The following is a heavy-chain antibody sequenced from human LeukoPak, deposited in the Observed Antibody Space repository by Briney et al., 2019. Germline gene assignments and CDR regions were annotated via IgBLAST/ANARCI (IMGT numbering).Heavy chain of an antibody. J-gene: IGHJ3*02. CDR2: INPNSGGT. D-gene: IGHD6-19*01. CDR1: GYTFTGYY. Sequence: GASVKVPCKASGYTFTGYYMHWVRQAPGQGLEWMGWINPNSGGTNYAQKFQGRVTMTRDTSISTAYMELSRLRSDDTAVYYCARDRIAVAGTVRNAFDIWGQGTMVTVSS. V-gene: IGHV1-2*02. CDR3: ARDRIAVAGTVRNAFDI.